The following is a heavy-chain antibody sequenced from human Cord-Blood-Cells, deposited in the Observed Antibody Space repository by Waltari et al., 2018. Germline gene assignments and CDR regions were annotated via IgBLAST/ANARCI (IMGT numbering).Heavy chain of an antibody. V-gene: IGHV3-30-3*01. CDR1: GFTFSSYA. Sequence: QVQLVESGGGVVQPGRSLRLSCAASGFTFSSYAMHWVRQAPGTGLEWGAVISYDGSNKYYADSVKGRFTNSRDNSKNTLYLQMNSLRAEDTAVYYCAREGLGEDWYFDLWGRGTLVTVSS. D-gene: IGHD3-16*01. J-gene: IGHJ2*01. CDR3: AREGLGEDWYFDL. CDR2: ISYDGSNK.